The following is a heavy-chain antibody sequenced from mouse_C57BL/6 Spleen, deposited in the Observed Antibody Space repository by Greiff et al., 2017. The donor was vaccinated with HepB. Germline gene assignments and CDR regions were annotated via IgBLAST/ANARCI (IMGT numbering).Heavy chain of an antibody. V-gene: IGHV5-16*01. CDR1: GFTFSDYY. D-gene: IGHD1-1*01. J-gene: IGHJ2*01. CDR3: ARVIYYGPYYFDY. Sequence: EVQLVESEGGLVQPGSSMKLSCTASGFTFSDYYMAWVRQVPEKGLEWVANINYDGSSTYYLDSLKSRFIISRDNAKNILYLQMSSLKSEDTATYYCARVIYYGPYYFDYWGQGTTLTVSS. CDR2: INYDGSST.